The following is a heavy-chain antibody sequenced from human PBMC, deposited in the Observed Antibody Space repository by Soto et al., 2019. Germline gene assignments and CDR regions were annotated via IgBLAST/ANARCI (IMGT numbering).Heavy chain of an antibody. Sequence: SETLSLTCSVSGASTVSHYHWTWIRQPPGKGLEWMGYIFNSGTTSYNPSLTSRLSISMDTSGNHFSLELRSVTAADTAVYYCALALGPTTGLDYWGQGTLVTVSS. CDR3: ALALGPTTGLDY. CDR1: GASTVSHYH. CDR2: IFNSGTT. D-gene: IGHD1-26*01. V-gene: IGHV4-31*02. J-gene: IGHJ4*02.